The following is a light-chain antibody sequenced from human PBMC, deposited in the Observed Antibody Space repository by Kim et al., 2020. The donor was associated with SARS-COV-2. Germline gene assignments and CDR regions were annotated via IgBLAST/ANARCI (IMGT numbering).Light chain of an antibody. V-gene: IGLV3-21*01. CDR2: YDT. CDR3: QVYDTSSDHVV. Sequence: SSELTQPPSVSVAPGETASITCGGSNGASYTVHWYQQKAGQAPILVMYYDTDRPSGIPERFSGSNSGNTATLTIKRVEAGDEADYYCQVYDTSSDHVVFGGGTKVTVL. CDR1: NGASYT. J-gene: IGLJ3*02.